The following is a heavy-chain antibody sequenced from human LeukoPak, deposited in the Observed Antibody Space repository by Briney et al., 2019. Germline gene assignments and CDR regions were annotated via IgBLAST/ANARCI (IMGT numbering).Heavy chain of an antibody. Sequence: SETLSLTCIVSGGSIRSYYWSWIRQPPGKGLEWIGYIYYSGSTNYNPSLKSRLTISVDKSKNQVSLRLSSVAAADTALYYCARAQEGCSRASCYLEPWGQGTLVTVSS. D-gene: IGHD2-2*01. CDR1: GGSIRSYY. J-gene: IGHJ5*02. CDR3: ARAQEGCSRASCYLEP. V-gene: IGHV4-59*12. CDR2: IYYSGST.